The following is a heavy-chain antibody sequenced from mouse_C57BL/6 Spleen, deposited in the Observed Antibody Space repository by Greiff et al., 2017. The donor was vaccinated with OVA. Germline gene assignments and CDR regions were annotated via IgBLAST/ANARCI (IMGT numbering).Heavy chain of an antibody. CDR3: AKHDLGHWFAY. V-gene: IGHV2-9*01. CDR2: IWGCGGT. Sequence: QVQLKESGPGLVAPSQSLSITCTVSGFSFTSYGVDWVRQPPGKGLEWLGVIWGCGGTNYYSALMSRLSISKDNSKSQVFVKMNRLQTDDTAMYYCAKHDLGHWFAYWGQGTLVTVSA. CDR1: GFSFTSYG. J-gene: IGHJ3*01. D-gene: IGHD4-1*01.